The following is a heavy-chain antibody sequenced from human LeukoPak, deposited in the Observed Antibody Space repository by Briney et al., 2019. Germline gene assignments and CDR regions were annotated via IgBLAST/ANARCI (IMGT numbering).Heavy chain of an antibody. CDR1: GFTFSSYG. Sequence: GSLRLSCAASGFTFSSYGMHWVRQAPGKGLEWVAVISYDGSNKYYADSVKGRFTISRDNSKNTLYLQMNSLRAEDTAVYYCAKEPYSTQDLRPDYWGQGTLVTVSS. D-gene: IGHD2-15*01. CDR2: ISYDGSNK. V-gene: IGHV3-30*18. CDR3: AKEPYSTQDLRPDY. J-gene: IGHJ4*02.